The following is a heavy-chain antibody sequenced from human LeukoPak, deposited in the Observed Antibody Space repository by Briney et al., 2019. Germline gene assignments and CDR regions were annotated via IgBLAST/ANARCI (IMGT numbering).Heavy chain of an antibody. Sequence: SETLSLTCAVYGGSFSGYYWSWIRQPPGKGLEWIGEINHSGSTNYNPSLKSRVTISVDTSKNQFSLKLSSVTAADTAVYYCAGLYTSKSNYWGQGTLVTVSS. D-gene: IGHD2-2*02. CDR1: GGSFSGYY. J-gene: IGHJ4*02. CDR2: INHSGST. V-gene: IGHV4-34*01. CDR3: AGLYTSKSNY.